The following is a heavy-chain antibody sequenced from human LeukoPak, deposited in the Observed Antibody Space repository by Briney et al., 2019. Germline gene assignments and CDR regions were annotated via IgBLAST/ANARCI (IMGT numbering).Heavy chain of an antibody. CDR1: GGSISSYY. CDR3: ARLNYDILTGYSDYYMDV. D-gene: IGHD3-9*01. CDR2: IYYSGST. J-gene: IGHJ6*03. Sequence: SETLSLTCTVSGGSISSYYWSWIRQPPGKGLEWIGYIYYSGSTNYNPSLKSRVTISVDTSKNQFSLKLSSVTAADTAVYYCARLNYDILTGYSDYYMDVWGKGTTVTVSS. V-gene: IGHV4-59*01.